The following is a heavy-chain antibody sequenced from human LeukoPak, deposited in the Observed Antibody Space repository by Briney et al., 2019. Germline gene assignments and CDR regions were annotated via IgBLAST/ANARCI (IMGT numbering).Heavy chain of an antibody. CDR2: ISSGGSSI. V-gene: IGHV3-48*01. J-gene: IGHJ6*03. D-gene: IGHD3-3*01. CDR1: GGSFSSRT. Sequence: PSGTLSLTCTVSGGSFSSRTWWIWVRQAPGKGLEWVSYISSGGSSIYYADSVKGRFTISRDNAKNSLYLQMNSLRAEDTAVYYCAKGTTIFGVVETDYYMDVWGKGTTVTVSS. CDR3: AKGTTIFGVVETDYYMDV.